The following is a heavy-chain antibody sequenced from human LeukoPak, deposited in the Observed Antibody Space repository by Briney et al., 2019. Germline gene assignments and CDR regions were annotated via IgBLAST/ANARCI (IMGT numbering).Heavy chain of an antibody. J-gene: IGHJ4*02. V-gene: IGHV3-33*06. Sequence: GSLSLSCAASGFTFSSYGMHWVRQAPGKGLEWVAVIWYDGSNKYYADSVKGRFTISRDNSKNTLYLQMNSLRAEDTAVYYCAKETAYSSGWDYFDYWGQGTLVTVSS. CDR1: GFTFSSYG. D-gene: IGHD6-19*01. CDR3: AKETAYSSGWDYFDY. CDR2: IWYDGSNK.